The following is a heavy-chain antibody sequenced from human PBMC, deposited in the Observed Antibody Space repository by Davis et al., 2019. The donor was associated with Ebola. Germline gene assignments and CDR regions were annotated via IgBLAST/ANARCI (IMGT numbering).Heavy chain of an antibody. CDR3: ARSHGRQWLLGGVFDY. J-gene: IGHJ4*02. Sequence: PGGSLRLSCAASGFTFSSYAMSWVRQAPGKGLEWVSAISGSGGSTYYADSVKGRFTISRDNSKNTLYLQMNSLRAEDTAVYYCARSHGRQWLLGGVFDYWGQGTLVTVSS. CDR2: ISGSGGST. D-gene: IGHD6-19*01. CDR1: GFTFSSYA. V-gene: IGHV3-23*01.